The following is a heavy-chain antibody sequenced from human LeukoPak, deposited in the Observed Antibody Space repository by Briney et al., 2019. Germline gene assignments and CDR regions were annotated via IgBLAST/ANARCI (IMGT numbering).Heavy chain of an antibody. CDR3: ATEYYGSYNN. V-gene: IGHV3-15*01. CDR2: IKSKTVDGTT. Sequence: GGSLRPSCAASGLTFSSYSMNWVRQPPGKGLEWVGRIKSKTVDGTTDYAAPVKGRFTISRDDSRDTLYLQMNSLKTEDTAVYFCATEYYGSYNNWGQGTLVTVSS. D-gene: IGHD1-26*01. J-gene: IGHJ4*02. CDR1: GLTFSSYS.